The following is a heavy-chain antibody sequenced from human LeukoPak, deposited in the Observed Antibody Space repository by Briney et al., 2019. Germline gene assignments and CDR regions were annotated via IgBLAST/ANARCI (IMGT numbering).Heavy chain of an antibody. Sequence: SVKVSCKASGGTFSSYTISWVRQAPGQGLEWMGRIIPILGIANYAQKFQGRVTITADKSTSTAYMELSSLRPEDTAVYYCARDRVGGYCRGGSCYQLGAFDIWGQGTMVTVSS. CDR3: ARDRVGGYCRGGSCYQLGAFDI. CDR1: GGTFSSYT. V-gene: IGHV1-69*04. CDR2: IIPILGIA. J-gene: IGHJ3*02. D-gene: IGHD2-15*01.